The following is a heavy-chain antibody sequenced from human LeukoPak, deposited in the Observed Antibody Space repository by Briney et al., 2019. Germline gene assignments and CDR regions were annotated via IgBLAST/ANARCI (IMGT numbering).Heavy chain of an antibody. CDR2: IYSGGST. D-gene: IGHD2-21*02. Sequence: GGSLRLSCAASGFTASSNYMSWVRQAPGKGLEWVSVIYSGGSTYYADSVKGRFTISRDNSKNTLYLQMNSLRAEDTAVYYCARDPPEDCGGDCYPTSDWGQGTLVTVSS. J-gene: IGHJ1*01. CDR3: ARDPPEDCGGDCYPTSD. V-gene: IGHV3-53*01. CDR1: GFTASSNY.